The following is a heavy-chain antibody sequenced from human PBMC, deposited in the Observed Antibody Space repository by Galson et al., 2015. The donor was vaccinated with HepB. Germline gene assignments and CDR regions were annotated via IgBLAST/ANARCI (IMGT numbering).Heavy chain of an antibody. CDR2: IYSGGST. CDR1: GFTVSSNY. Sequence: SLRLSCAASGFTVSSNYMSWVRQAPGKGLEWVSIIYSGGSTYYADSVKGRFTISRDNSKNTVYLQMNSLRAEDTAVYYCAREVRDYDILTGYLYYFDNWGQGTLVTVSS. D-gene: IGHD3-9*01. J-gene: IGHJ4*02. V-gene: IGHV3-53*01. CDR3: AREVRDYDILTGYLYYFDN.